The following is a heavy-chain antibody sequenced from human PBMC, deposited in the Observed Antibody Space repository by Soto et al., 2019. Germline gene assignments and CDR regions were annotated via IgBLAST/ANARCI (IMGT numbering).Heavy chain of an antibody. CDR3: AKSGWLQLRGYFDY. V-gene: IGHV3-30*18. Sequence: LRLSCAASGFTFSSYAMHWVRQAPGKGLEWVAVISYDGSNKYYADSVKGRFTISRDNSKNTLYLQMNSLRAEDTAVYYCAKSGWLQLRGYFDYWGQGTLVIVSS. CDR1: GFTFSSYA. D-gene: IGHD5-12*01. J-gene: IGHJ4*02. CDR2: ISYDGSNK.